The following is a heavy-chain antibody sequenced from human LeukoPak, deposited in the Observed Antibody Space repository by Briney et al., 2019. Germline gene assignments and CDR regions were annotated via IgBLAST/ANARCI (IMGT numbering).Heavy chain of an antibody. CDR2: ISGSGGST. CDR3: TRGRYSSGWDFDY. Sequence: GGSLRLSCAASGFTFSSYAMSWVRQAPGKGLEWVSAISGSGGSTYYADSVKGRFTISRDNSKNTLYLQMNSLKTEDTAVYYCTRGRYSSGWDFDYWGQGTLVTVSS. D-gene: IGHD6-19*01. V-gene: IGHV3-23*01. J-gene: IGHJ4*02. CDR1: GFTFSSYA.